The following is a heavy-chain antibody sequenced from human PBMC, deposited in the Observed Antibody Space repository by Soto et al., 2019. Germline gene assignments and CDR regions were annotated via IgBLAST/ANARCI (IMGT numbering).Heavy chain of an antibody. CDR2: IYWDDDK. Sequence: QITLKESGPPLVKPTQTLTLTCTFSGFSLSTSGVGVAWIRQPPGKALEWLALIYWDDDKRYSSSLRSRLTLTKDTFKHQVVLTMTNMDPVDTATYYWAHSPLYRQGGDNYYFAMDVWGQGTTVTVSS. CDR3: AHSPLYRQGGDNYYFAMDV. J-gene: IGHJ6*02. V-gene: IGHV2-5*02. CDR1: GFSLSTSGVG. D-gene: IGHD2-21*02.